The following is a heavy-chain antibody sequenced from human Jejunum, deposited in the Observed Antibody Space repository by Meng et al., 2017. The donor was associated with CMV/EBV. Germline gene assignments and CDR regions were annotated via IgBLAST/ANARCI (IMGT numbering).Heavy chain of an antibody. Sequence: NIYAMSWVRQAPGKGLEWVAGISGSGGATWYADSVKGRFTISRDNSRNTLFLQMTSLRVEDTALYYCAKLGRNDGDVDSYRWFAPWGQGTQVTVSS. J-gene: IGHJ5*02. D-gene: IGHD3-16*02. CDR1: NIYA. V-gene: IGHV3-23*01. CDR2: ISGSGGAT. CDR3: AKLGRNDGDVDSYRWFAP.